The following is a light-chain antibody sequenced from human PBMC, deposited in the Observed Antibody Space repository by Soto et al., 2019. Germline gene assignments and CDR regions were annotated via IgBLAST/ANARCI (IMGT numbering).Light chain of an antibody. CDR1: ESISRH. V-gene: IGKV1-39*01. CDR2: AAS. CDR3: QQSYSPLSIT. Sequence: DIQMTQSPSSLSGSVGDRVTITCRASESISRHLNWYQQKPGKAPKLLIYAASSLQNGVPSRFSGGGSGTDFTLTISNLQPEDFATYYCQQSYSPLSITFGQGTRLEIK. J-gene: IGKJ5*01.